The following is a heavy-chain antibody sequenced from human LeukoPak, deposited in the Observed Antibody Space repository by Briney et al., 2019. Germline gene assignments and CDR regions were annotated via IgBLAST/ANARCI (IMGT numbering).Heavy chain of an antibody. J-gene: IGHJ4*02. V-gene: IGHV3-11*01. CDR2: ISSSGSTI. Sequence: GGSLRLSCAASGLTFSDYYMSWIRQAPGKGLEWVSYISSSGSTIYYADSVKGRFTISRDNSKNTLYLQMNSLRAEDTAVYYCARRAGGYSHPYDYWGQGILVTVSS. CDR3: ARRAGGYSHPYDY. CDR1: GLTFSDYY. D-gene: IGHD4-23*01.